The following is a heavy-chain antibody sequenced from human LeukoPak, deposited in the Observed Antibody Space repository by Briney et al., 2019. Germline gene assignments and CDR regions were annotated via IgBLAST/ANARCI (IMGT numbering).Heavy chain of an antibody. J-gene: IGHJ4*02. V-gene: IGHV1-69*13. D-gene: IGHD1-26*01. CDR1: GGTFSSYA. Sequence: SVTVSCKASGGTFSSYAISWVRQAPGQGLEWMGGIIPIFGTANYAQKFQGRVTITADESTSTAYMELSSLRSDDTAVYYCARDAWLVGTTNLYYFDYWGQGTLVTVSS. CDR2: IIPIFGTA. CDR3: ARDAWLVGTTNLYYFDY.